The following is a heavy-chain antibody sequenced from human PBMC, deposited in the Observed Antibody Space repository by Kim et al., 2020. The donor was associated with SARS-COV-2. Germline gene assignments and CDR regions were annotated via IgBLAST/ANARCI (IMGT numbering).Heavy chain of an antibody. Sequence: GGSLRLSCAASGFTFSSYGMHWVRQAPGKGLEWVAVISYDGSNKYYADSVKGRFTISRDNSKNTLYLQMNSLRAEDTAVYYCAKATDGGFDYWGQGTLVTVSS. CDR1: GFTFSSYG. J-gene: IGHJ4*02. D-gene: IGHD4-17*01. CDR2: ISYDGSNK. CDR3: AKATDGGFDY. V-gene: IGHV3-30*18.